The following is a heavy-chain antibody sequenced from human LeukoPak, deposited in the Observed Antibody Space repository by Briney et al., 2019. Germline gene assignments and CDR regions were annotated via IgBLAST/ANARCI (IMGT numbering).Heavy chain of an antibody. V-gene: IGHV3-7*01. Sequence: GGSLRLSCAASGFTFSSYWMSWVRQAPGRGLEWVANIKQDGSEKYYVDSVKGRFTISRDNAKNSLYLQMNSLRAEDTAVYYCARDVRERITIFGVHGDKKYYYYYGMDVWGQGTTVTVSS. CDR1: GFTFSSYW. CDR2: IKQDGSEK. J-gene: IGHJ6*02. D-gene: IGHD3-3*01. CDR3: ARDVRERITIFGVHGDKKYYYYYGMDV.